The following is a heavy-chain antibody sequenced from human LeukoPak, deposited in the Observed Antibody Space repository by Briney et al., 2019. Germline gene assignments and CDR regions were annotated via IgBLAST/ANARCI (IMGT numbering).Heavy chain of an antibody. CDR1: GFTFGDYA. CDR3: TRVTGGSRVDFDY. J-gene: IGHJ4*02. Sequence: GGSLRLSCTASGFTFGDYAMSWFRQAPGKGLEWVGFIRSKAYGGTTEYAASVKGRFTISRDDSKSIAYLQMNSLKTEDTAVYYCTRVTGGSRVDFDYWGQGTLVTVSS. V-gene: IGHV3-49*03. D-gene: IGHD1-26*01. CDR2: IRSKAYGGTT.